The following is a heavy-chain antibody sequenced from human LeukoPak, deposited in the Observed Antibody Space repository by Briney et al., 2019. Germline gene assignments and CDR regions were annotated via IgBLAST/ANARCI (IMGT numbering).Heavy chain of an antibody. Sequence: GGSLRLSCAASGFTVSSNYMGWVCQPPGKGLGWVSVIYSGGSTYYADSVKGRFTISRDNSKNTLYLQMNSLRAEDTAVYYCARGYRYDSSGYYYLDYWGQGTLVTVSS. CDR2: IYSGGST. J-gene: IGHJ4*02. V-gene: IGHV3-53*01. D-gene: IGHD3-22*01. CDR3: ARGYRYDSSGYYYLDY. CDR1: GFTVSSNY.